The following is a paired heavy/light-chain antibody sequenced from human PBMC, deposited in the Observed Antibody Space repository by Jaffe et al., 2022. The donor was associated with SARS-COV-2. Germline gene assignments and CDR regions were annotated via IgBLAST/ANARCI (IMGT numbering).Heavy chain of an antibody. CDR1: GGSISGYY. CDR3: AREVRRPDGSGSYYGFLDY. J-gene: IGHJ4*02. CDR2: ISSSGSY. V-gene: IGHV4-59*01. D-gene: IGHD3-22*01. Sequence: QVQLQESGPRVVRPSETLSLSCIVSGGSISGYYWSWIRQPPGEALEWIAYISSSGSYIYNPSVESRVSISVDTSRNQFSLKVKSLTAADTAVYFCAREVRRPDGSGSYYGFLDYWGRGILVTVSS.
Light chain of an antibody. Sequence: DIGMTQSPLSLPVTPGEAASISCRSSQSLLHSNGYNCLEWFLQKPGQSPQLLIYMGSNRASGVPDRFSGSGSGTDFTLKISRVEAEDVGVYYCMQALQTPYTFGQGTKLEIK. CDR3: MQALQTPYT. CDR2: MGS. J-gene: IGKJ2*01. V-gene: IGKV2-28*01. CDR1: QSLLHSNGYNC.